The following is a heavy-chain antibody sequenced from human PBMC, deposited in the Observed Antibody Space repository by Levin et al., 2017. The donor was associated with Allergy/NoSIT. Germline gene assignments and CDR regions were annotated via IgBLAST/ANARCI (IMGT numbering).Heavy chain of an antibody. D-gene: IGHD3-3*01. V-gene: IGHV3-48*02. J-gene: IGHJ4*02. CDR1: GFTFSSYS. CDR3: ARDDALEWLSERKGNFDY. CDR2: ISSSSSTI. Sequence: GESLKISCAASGFTFSSYSMNWVRQAPGKGLEWVSYISSSSSTIYYADSVKGRFTISRDNAKNSLYLQMNSLRDEDTAVYYCARDDALEWLSERKGNFDYWGQGTLVTVSS.